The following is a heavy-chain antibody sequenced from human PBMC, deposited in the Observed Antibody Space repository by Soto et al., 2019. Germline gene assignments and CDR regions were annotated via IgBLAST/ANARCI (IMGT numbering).Heavy chain of an antibody. CDR3: ARGDEYNSSSYYYYYGMDV. CDR2: IKQDGSEK. V-gene: IGHV3-7*01. D-gene: IGHD6-6*01. J-gene: IGHJ6*02. CDR1: GFTFSSYW. Sequence: GGSLRLSCAASGFTFSSYWMSWVRQAPGKGLEWVANIKQDGSEKYYVDSVKGRFTISRDNAKNSLYLQMNSLRAEDTAVYYCARGDEYNSSSYYYYYGMDVWGQGTTVTVSS.